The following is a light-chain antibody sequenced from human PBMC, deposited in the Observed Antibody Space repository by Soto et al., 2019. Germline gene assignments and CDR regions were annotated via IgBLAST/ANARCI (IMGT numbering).Light chain of an antibody. J-gene: IGKJ2*01. Sequence: ILMTQSPATLSVSPGDTAILSCRASQSVGSNLAWYQQKPGQSPRRLIYRASIRAPGVPARFSGSGSGTEFTLTVTSLQSEDFAVYYCQNYDNWPPYTFGQGTKLELK. V-gene: IGKV3-15*01. CDR3: QNYDNWPPYT. CDR2: RAS. CDR1: QSVGSN.